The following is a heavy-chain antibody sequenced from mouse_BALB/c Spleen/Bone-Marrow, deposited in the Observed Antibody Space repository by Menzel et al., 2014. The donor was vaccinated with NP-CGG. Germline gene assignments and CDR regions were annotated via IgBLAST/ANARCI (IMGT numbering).Heavy chain of an antibody. CDR1: GYTFXSYW. CDR2: INPSTGYT. Sequence: QVQLQQSGAELAKPGASVKMCCKASGYTFXSYWMHWVKQRPGQGLEWIGYINPSTGYTEYNQKFKDKATLTADKSSSTAHMQLSSLTSEDSAVYYCARDWYFDVWGAGTTVTVSS. J-gene: IGHJ1*01. CDR3: ARDWYFDV. V-gene: IGHV1-7*01.